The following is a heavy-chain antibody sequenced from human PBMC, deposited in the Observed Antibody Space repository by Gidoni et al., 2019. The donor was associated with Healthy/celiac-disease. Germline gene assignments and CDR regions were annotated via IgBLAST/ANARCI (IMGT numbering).Heavy chain of an antibody. Sequence: QVQLQESGPGLVKPSETLSLTCTVSGASISSYYGSWIRQPPGKGLEWIGYIYYSGSTNYNPSLTSRVTISVDTSKNQFSLKLSAVTAADTAVYYCARDLMVRGFGYYYGMDVWGQGTTVTVSS. D-gene: IGHD3-10*01. CDR3: ARDLMVRGFGYYYGMDV. CDR2: IYYSGST. V-gene: IGHV4-59*01. J-gene: IGHJ6*02. CDR1: GASISSYY.